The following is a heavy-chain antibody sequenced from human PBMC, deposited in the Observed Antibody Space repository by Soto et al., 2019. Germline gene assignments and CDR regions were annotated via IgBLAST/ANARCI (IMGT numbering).Heavy chain of an antibody. D-gene: IGHD1-26*01. CDR2: ISYDGSNK. V-gene: IGHV3-30*18. J-gene: IGHJ6*02. CDR1: GFTFSSYG. Sequence: GGSLRLSCAASGFTFSSYGMHWVRQAPGKGLEWVAVISYDGSNKYYADSVKGRFTISRDNSKNTLYLQMNSLRAEDTAVYYCAKLRDRVVGAGNYYYYGMDVWGQGTTVTVSS. CDR3: AKLRDRVVGAGNYYYYGMDV.